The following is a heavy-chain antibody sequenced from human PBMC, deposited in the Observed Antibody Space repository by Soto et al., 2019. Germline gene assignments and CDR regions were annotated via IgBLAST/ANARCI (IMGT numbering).Heavy chain of an antibody. V-gene: IGHV1-18*04. CDR2: ISAFNHKA. CDR3: AMQDNDLWTDSPDFDY. J-gene: IGHJ4*02. D-gene: IGHD3-9*01. CDR1: GYNYNNYG. Sequence: QVQLVQSGGEVKKPGASVKVSCKASGYNYNNYGVTWVRQAPGQGLEWMGWISAFNHKANYAPNIQDRVTMTIDTYTNTAQMEIRSMRPDYTAVYYGAMQDNDLWTDSPDFDYWGQGPLFTVS.